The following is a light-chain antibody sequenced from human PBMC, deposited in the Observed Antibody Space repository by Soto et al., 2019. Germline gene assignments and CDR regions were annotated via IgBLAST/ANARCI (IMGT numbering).Light chain of an antibody. J-gene: IGKJ4*01. CDR3: LQHNSYPLT. V-gene: IGKV3-15*01. Sequence: EIVMTQSPATLSVFPGERATLSCRASQSVSVNLAWYQQKPGQAPRLLIYGASSRAPGIPARFSGSGSGTEFTLTISSLQPEDFATYYCLQHNSYPLTFGGGTKVDIK. CDR2: GAS. CDR1: QSVSVN.